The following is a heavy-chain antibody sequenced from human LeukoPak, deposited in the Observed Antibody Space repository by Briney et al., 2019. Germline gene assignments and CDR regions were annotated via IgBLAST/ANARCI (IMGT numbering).Heavy chain of an antibody. CDR2: IYYSGST. CDR3: ARCGGDLRWFDP. Sequence: SETLSLTCTVSGGSISSGGYYWSWIRQHPGKGLERIGYIYYSGSTYYNPSLKSRVTISVDTSKNQFSLKLSSVTAADTAVYYRARCGGDLRWFDPWGQGTLVTVSS. CDR1: GGSISSGGYY. J-gene: IGHJ5*02. D-gene: IGHD2-21*01. V-gene: IGHV4-31*03.